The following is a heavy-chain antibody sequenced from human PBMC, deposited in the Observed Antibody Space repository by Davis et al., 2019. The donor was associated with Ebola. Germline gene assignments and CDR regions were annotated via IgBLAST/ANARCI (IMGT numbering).Heavy chain of an antibody. Sequence: MPSEPLSPTCDVSGGSISSGGYSCSWNRQPPGTGLECFGYIYYSGSTNYNPSLKSRVTISVDTSKNQFSLKLSSVTAADTAVYYCARWSGPEDYWGQGTLVTVSS. CDR3: ARWSGPEDY. CDR2: IYYSGST. CDR1: GGSISSGGYS. V-gene: IGHV4-61*08. J-gene: IGHJ4*02.